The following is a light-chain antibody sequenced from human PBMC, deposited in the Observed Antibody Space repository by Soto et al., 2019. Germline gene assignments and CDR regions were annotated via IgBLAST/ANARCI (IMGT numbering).Light chain of an antibody. Sequence: ILLTQCPGTLSRSPGDRATLSCRASQRVSARYLAWYHQKPGQAPRLLIFGASDRATGIPDRFSGSGSGTDFTLTIDRLEPEDFAMYYCQQYSDSPPTFGQGTKVDIK. CDR3: QQYSDSPPT. CDR1: QRVSARY. J-gene: IGKJ1*01. CDR2: GAS. V-gene: IGKV3-20*01.